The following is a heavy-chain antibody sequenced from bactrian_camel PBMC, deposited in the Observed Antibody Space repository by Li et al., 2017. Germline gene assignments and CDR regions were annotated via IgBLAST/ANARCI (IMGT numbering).Heavy chain of an antibody. Sequence: HVQLVESGGGSVKAGESLRLSCRLSRDIGGAACMGWFRQAPGKEREGVGYINRAGYTVYADSVKGRFTVYKDRAQATLYLQMNNLTSEDTAMYYCATEERSLIGEPCKNAQMTRPMDYWGKGTQVTVS. CDR2: INRAGYT. D-gene: IGHD1*01. J-gene: IGHJ7*01. CDR1: RDIGGAAC. V-gene: IGHV3S53*01.